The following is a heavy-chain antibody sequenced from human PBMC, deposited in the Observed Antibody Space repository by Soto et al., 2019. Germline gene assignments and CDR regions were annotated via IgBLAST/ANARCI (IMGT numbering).Heavy chain of an antibody. J-gene: IGHJ4*02. CDR1: GGSFSGYY. CDR2: INHSGST. Sequence: SETLSLTCAVYGGSFSGYYWSWIRQPPGKGLEWIGEINHSGSTSYNPSLKSRVTISVDTSKNQFSLKLSSVTAADTAVYYCARLRTGAKDKWLRLLNYFDYWGQGTLVTVSS. CDR3: ARLRTGAKDKWLRLLNYFDY. D-gene: IGHD5-12*01. V-gene: IGHV4-34*01.